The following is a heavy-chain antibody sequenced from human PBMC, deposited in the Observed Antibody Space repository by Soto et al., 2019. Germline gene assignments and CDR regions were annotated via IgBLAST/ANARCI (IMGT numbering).Heavy chain of an antibody. CDR2: IWFEGSNE. CDR3: AREVGSGSYYAFDI. J-gene: IGHJ3*02. CDR1: GFTFSNYG. Sequence: QEQLVESGGGVVQPGRSLRLSCAASGFTFSNYGIHWVRQAPGKGLEWVAVIWFEGSNEYYADSVKGRFSTSRDNSKNTVYLQMNSLRADDTAVYYCAREVGSGSYYAFDIWGQGTMVTVSS. V-gene: IGHV3-33*01. D-gene: IGHD3-10*01.